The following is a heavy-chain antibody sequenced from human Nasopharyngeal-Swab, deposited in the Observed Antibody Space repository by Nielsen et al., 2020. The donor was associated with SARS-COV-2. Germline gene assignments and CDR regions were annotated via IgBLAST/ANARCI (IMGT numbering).Heavy chain of an antibody. V-gene: IGHV1-46*01. Sequence: WVRQAPGQGLEWMGIINPSGGSTSYAQKFQGGVTMTRDTSTSTVYMELSSLRSEDTAVYYCARGRITMVRGVRSFRAFDIWGQGTMVTVSS. CDR2: INPSGGST. D-gene: IGHD3-10*01. J-gene: IGHJ3*02. CDR3: ARGRITMVRGVRSFRAFDI.